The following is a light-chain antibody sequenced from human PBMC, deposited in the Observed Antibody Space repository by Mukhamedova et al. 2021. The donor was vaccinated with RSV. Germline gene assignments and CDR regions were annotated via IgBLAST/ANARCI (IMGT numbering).Light chain of an antibody. V-gene: IGKV1-5*03. Sequence: VGDRVTITCRASQSISSWLAWYQQKPGKAPKLLIYKASSLESGVPSRFSGSGSGTEFTLTISSLQPDDFATYYCQQYNSYSRT. CDR1: QSISSW. J-gene: IGKJ1*01. CDR2: KAS. CDR3: QQYNSYSRT.